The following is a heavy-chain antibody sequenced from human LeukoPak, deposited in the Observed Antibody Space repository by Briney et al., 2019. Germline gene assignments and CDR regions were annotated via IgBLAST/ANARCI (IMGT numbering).Heavy chain of an antibody. CDR3: ARDTYDYDSSGYHFLYYYYYGMDV. Sequence: GGSLRLSCAASGFTFSSYSMNWVRQAPGKGLEWVSSISSSSSYIYYADSVKGRLTISRDNAKNSLYLQMNSLRAEDTAVYCCARDTYDYDSSGYHFLYYYYYGMDVWGQGTTVTVSS. J-gene: IGHJ6*02. D-gene: IGHD3-22*01. CDR2: ISSSSSYI. V-gene: IGHV3-21*01. CDR1: GFTFSSYS.